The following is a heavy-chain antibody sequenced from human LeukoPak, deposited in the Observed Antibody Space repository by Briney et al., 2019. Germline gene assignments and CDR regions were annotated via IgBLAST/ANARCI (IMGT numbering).Heavy chain of an antibody. J-gene: IGHJ4*02. CDR3: ARSAGSSSWYEGYYFDY. V-gene: IGHV3-7*01. D-gene: IGHD6-13*01. CDR2: IDQDGSEN. CDR1: GFTFSKYW. Sequence: GGSLRLSCAASGFTFSKYWMTWVRQAPGKGLEWVANIDQDGSENFYVDSVKGRFTISRDNAKNSLYLQMNSLRAEDTAVYYCARSAGSSSWYEGYYFDYWGQGTLVTVSS.